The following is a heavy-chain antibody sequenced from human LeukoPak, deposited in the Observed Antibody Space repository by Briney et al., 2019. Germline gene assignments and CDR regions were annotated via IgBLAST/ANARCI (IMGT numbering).Heavy chain of an antibody. CDR2: IKDDGSVI. D-gene: IGHD3-10*01. CDR3: ARGPLIKAAGAF. V-gene: IGHV3-7*01. CDR1: GFMFSDYW. Sequence: GGSLRLSCAASGFMFSDYWMYWARQAPGKGLEWVARIKDDGSVISYGDSVKGRFTVSRDNAKSSLFLQMNTLRDEDTAVYYCARGPLIKAAGAFWGQGTLVTVSS. J-gene: IGHJ4*02.